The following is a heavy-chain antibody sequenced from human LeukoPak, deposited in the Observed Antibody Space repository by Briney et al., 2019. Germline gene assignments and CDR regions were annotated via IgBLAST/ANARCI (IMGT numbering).Heavy chain of an antibody. CDR2: INRSGST. Sequence: SETLSLTCAVYGGSFSGYYWSWIRQPPGKGLEWIGEINRSGSTNYNPSLKSRVTMSVDTSKNQFSLKLSSVTAVDTAVYYCARISPDGAAAGNAFDPWGQGTLVTVSS. V-gene: IGHV4-34*01. CDR3: ARISPDGAAAGNAFDP. CDR1: GGSFSGYY. J-gene: IGHJ5*02. D-gene: IGHD6-25*01.